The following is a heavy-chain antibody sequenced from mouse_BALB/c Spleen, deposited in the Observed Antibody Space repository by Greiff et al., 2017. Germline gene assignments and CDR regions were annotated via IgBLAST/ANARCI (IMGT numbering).Heavy chain of an antibody. CDR3: ATITTATSFAY. D-gene: IGHD1-2*01. J-gene: IGHJ3*01. Sequence: EVKVEESGGGLVQPGGSLRLSCATSGFTFTDYYMSWVRQPPGKALEWLGFIRNKANGYTTEYSASVKGRFTISRDNSQSILYLQMNTLRAEDSATYYCATITTATSFAYWGQGTLVTVSA. V-gene: IGHV7-3*02. CDR1: GFTFTDYY. CDR2: IRNKANGYTT.